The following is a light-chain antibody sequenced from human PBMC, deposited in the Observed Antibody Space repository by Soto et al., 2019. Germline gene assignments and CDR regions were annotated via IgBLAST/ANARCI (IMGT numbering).Light chain of an antibody. Sequence: DIQMTQSPSTLSASVGDRVTITCRASQRISSWLAWYQQKPGKAPKLLIYKASSLESGVPSRFSGSGSGTEFTITISSLQPDDFATYYCQQYNSYSPLMYTFGQGTKLEIK. CDR2: KAS. CDR3: QQYNSYSPLMYT. J-gene: IGKJ2*01. CDR1: QRISSW. V-gene: IGKV1-5*03.